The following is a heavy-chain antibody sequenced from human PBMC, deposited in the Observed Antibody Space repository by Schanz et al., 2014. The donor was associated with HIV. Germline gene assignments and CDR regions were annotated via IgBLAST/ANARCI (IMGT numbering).Heavy chain of an antibody. J-gene: IGHJ3*02. CDR1: GFTFPSYG. CDR3: ARSPWLRDDGLDI. CDR2: IGGSGGDT. D-gene: IGHD6-19*01. V-gene: IGHV3-23*04. Sequence: VQLEESGGGVVQPGRSLRVSCAASGFTFPSYGMHWVRQAPGKGLEWVPGIGGSGGDTYYADSVKGRFTISRDNYRNTLDLQMDSLRAEDTAVYYCARSPWLRDDGLDIWGQGTMVTVSS.